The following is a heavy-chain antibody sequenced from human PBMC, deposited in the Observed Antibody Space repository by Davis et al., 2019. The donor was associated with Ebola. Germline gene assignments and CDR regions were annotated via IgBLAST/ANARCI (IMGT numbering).Heavy chain of an antibody. Sequence: AASVKVSCKASGYTFTSYGISWVRQAPGQGLEWMGWISAYNGNTNYAQKLQGRVTMTTDTSTSTAYMELRSLRSDDTAVYYCARDLGADCSSANCLEGGFDPWGQGTLVTVSS. CDR1: GYTFTSYG. CDR2: ISAYNGNT. CDR3: ARDLGADCSSANCLEGGFDP. V-gene: IGHV1-18*01. D-gene: IGHD2-2*01. J-gene: IGHJ5*02.